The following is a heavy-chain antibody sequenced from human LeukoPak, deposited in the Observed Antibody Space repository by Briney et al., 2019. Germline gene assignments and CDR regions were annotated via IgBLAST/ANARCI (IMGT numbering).Heavy chain of an antibody. D-gene: IGHD2-15*01. J-gene: IGHJ6*03. CDR3: ARGRGTSGSNRDFYYYYYMDV. V-gene: IGHV1-3*01. Sequence: ASVKVSCKASGYIFTDYAIHWLRQAPGQRPEWMGWMNGGNGNTKYSQKFQGRVTLIRDTSAATAYMELSSLRHDDLAVYYCARGRGTSGSNRDFYYYYYMDVWGKGTTVTVSS. CDR1: GYIFTDYA. CDR2: MNGGNGNT.